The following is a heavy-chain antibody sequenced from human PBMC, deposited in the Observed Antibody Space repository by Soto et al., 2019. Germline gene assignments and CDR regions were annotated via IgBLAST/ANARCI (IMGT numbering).Heavy chain of an antibody. Sequence: PVGSLRVSSAASGFTFRIYAITCVRQARGRRLEWVSSISSSSSYISYADSVKGRFTISRDNAKNSLYLQMNSLRAEDTAVYYCARDLLGYCRGGSCYQVAFDIWGQGTMVTVSS. CDR3: ARDLLGYCRGGSCYQVAFDI. J-gene: IGHJ3*02. CDR2: ISSSSSYI. V-gene: IGHV3-21*01. CDR1: GFTFRIYA. D-gene: IGHD2-15*01.